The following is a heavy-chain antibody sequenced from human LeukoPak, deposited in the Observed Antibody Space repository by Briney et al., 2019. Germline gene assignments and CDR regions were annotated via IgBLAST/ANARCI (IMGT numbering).Heavy chain of an antibody. J-gene: IGHJ3*02. Sequence: GGSLRLSCAASGFTFDNYAMHWVRQAPGKGLEWVSGISWNSGSIGYADSVKGRFTISRDNAKNSLYLQMNSLRAEDTALYYCAKDTAPDSGYSSSWRHGNAFDIWGQETVVTVPS. V-gene: IGHV3-9*01. D-gene: IGHD6-13*01. CDR2: ISWNSGSI. CDR1: GFTFDNYA. CDR3: AKDTAPDSGYSSSWRHGNAFDI.